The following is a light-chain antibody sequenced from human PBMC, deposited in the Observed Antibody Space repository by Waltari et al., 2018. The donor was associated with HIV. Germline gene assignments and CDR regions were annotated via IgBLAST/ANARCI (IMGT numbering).Light chain of an antibody. CDR3: QQYYSTPLIT. CDR1: QRVLYSSNNKNY. CDR2: WAS. J-gene: IGKJ3*01. Sequence: DIVMIQTPDSLAVSLGERATINCKSSQRVLYSSNNKNYLAWYQQKPGQPPKLLIYWASTRESGVPDRFSGSGSGTDFTLTISSLQAEDVAVYYCQQYYSTPLITFGPGTKVDIK. V-gene: IGKV4-1*01.